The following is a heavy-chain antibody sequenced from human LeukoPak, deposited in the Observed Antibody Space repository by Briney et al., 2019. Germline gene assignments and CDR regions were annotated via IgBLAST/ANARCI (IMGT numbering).Heavy chain of an antibody. V-gene: IGHV7-4-1*02. CDR1: GYTFTTXT. J-gene: IGHJ4*02. D-gene: IGHD4-17*01. CDR3: ARGKGHGDYYWAY. Sequence: GASVXXXCKASGYTFTTXTXNWVRXXPXXGXEXMGWIDTNTGNPTYAQGFTGRFVFSLDTSVSTAYLHISSLKAEDTAVYYCARGKGHGDYYWAYWGQGTLVTVSS. CDR2: IDTNTGNP.